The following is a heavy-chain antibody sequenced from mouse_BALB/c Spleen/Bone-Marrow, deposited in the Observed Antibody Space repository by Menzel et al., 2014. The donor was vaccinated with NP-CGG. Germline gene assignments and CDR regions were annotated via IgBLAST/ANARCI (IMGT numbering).Heavy chain of an antibody. CDR2: INPSTDYT. V-gene: IGHV1-7*01. J-gene: IGHJ3*01. Sequence: VKLVESGAERAKPGASLKMSCKASGYTFTSYWMHWVKQRPGQGLEWIGYINPSTDYTEYNQKFKDKATLTADKSSSTAFMQLSSLASEDSAVYYCARRAYGGSYGFAYWGQGTLVTVSA. D-gene: IGHD1-1*01. CDR3: ARRAYGGSYGFAY. CDR1: GYTFTSYW.